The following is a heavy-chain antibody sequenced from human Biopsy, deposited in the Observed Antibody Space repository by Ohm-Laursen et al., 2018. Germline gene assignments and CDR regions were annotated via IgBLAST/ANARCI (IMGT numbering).Heavy chain of an antibody. Sequence: SQTLSLTWTVSGGSISSDYWSWIRQTPGKGLEWIGYIYYSGSTNYNPSLKSRVTISVDTSKNRFSLRLNSVTAADTAVYYCARATNSTGWPYYYFYGMDVWGQGTTVTVSS. D-gene: IGHD2/OR15-2a*01. CDR2: IYYSGST. V-gene: IGHV4-59*01. CDR3: ARATNSTGWPYYYFYGMDV. CDR1: GGSISSDY. J-gene: IGHJ6*02.